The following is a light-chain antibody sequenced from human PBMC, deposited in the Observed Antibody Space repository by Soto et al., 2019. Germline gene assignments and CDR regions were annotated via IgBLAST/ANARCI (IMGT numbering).Light chain of an antibody. Sequence: EIVLTQSPATLSLSPGERATLSCRASQSVSSYLAWYQQKPGQAPRLLIYDASNRATGIPARFSGSGSGTDFTLTISSLEPEEFAVYYCQQRSNWPRTFGPGTKVDIK. CDR2: DAS. J-gene: IGKJ3*01. CDR3: QQRSNWPRT. V-gene: IGKV3-11*01. CDR1: QSVSSY.